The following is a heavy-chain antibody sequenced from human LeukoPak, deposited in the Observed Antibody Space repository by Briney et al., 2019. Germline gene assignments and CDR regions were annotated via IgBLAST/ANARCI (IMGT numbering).Heavy chain of an antibody. D-gene: IGHD3-22*01. V-gene: IGHV3-66*02. J-gene: IGHJ4*02. CDR1: GFTVSSNY. CDR2: IYSGGST. CDR3: ARGSYYYDSSGTVNYFDY. Sequence: PGGSLRLSCAASGFTVSSNYMSWVRQAPGKGLEWVSVIYSGGSTYYADSAKGRFTISRDNSKNTLYLQMNSLRAEDTAVYYCARGSYYYDSSGTVNYFDYWGQGTLVTVSS.